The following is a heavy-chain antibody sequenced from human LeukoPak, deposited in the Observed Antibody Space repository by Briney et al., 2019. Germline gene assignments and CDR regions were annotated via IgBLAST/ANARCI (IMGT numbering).Heavy chain of an antibody. CDR3: ARSPLSSSGWYRADY. Sequence: SETLSLTCTVSGGSIRMYYWNWIRQPAGKGLEWIGRIDSSGSSTYRPSLGSRVTMSVDSSKSQISLNLNSVTAADTAMYYCARSPLSSSGWYRADYWGQGTLVTVSS. CDR2: IDSSGSS. V-gene: IGHV4-4*07. CDR1: GGSIRMYY. D-gene: IGHD6-19*01. J-gene: IGHJ4*02.